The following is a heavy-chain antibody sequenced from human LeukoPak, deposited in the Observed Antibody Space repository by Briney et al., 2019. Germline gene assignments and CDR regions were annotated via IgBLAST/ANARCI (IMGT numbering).Heavy chain of an antibody. CDR2: ISSSSRTI. J-gene: IGHJ4*02. Sequence: GGSLRLSCAASGFTFSTYNMNWVRQAPGKGLEWVSYISSSSRTIFYADSLKGRFTISSDNAKNSLYLQMNSLRAEDTAVYYCARAGGSSSWDPFDYWGQGTLVTVSP. V-gene: IGHV3-48*01. CDR3: ARAGGSSSWDPFDY. D-gene: IGHD6-13*01. CDR1: GFTFSTYN.